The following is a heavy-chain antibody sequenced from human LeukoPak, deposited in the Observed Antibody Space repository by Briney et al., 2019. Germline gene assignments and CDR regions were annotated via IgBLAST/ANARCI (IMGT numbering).Heavy chain of an antibody. CDR3: ARVGGTSGAFDI. CDR1: GFTFSSYG. Sequence: PGGSLRLSCAASGFTFSSYGMHCVRQAPGKGLEWVAVISYDGSNKYYADSVKGRFTISRDNSKNTLNLQMNSLRAEDTAVYYCARVGGTSGAFDIWGQGTMVTVSS. J-gene: IGHJ3*02. CDR2: ISYDGSNK. V-gene: IGHV3-30*03. D-gene: IGHD1-26*01.